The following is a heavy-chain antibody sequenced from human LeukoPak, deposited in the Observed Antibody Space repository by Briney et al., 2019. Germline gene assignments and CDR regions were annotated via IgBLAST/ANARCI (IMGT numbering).Heavy chain of an antibody. J-gene: IGHJ4*02. D-gene: IGHD1-7*01. CDR1: GGSISSGGYY. V-gene: IGHV4-30-2*01. CDR3: ARDGPGTPDY. Sequence: PSETLSLTCTVSGGSISSGGYYWSWIRQPPGKGLEWIGYIYHSGSTYYNPSLKSRVTISVDRSKNQFSLKLSSVTAADTAVYYCARDGPGTPDYWGQGTLVTVSS. CDR2: IYHSGST.